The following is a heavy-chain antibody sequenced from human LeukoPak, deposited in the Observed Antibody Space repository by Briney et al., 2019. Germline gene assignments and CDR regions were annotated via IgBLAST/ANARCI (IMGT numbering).Heavy chain of an antibody. CDR3: ARARSSYGYGDAFDI. CDR2: ISYDGSSK. CDR1: GFTFSTYA. V-gene: IGHV3-30*04. D-gene: IGHD5-18*01. Sequence: GGSLRLSCAASGFTFSTYAMHWVRQDPGKGLEWVAVISYDGSSKYYADSVKGRFTISRDNSKNTLYLQMNSLRAEDTAVYYCARARSSYGYGDAFDIWGQGTMVTVSS. J-gene: IGHJ3*02.